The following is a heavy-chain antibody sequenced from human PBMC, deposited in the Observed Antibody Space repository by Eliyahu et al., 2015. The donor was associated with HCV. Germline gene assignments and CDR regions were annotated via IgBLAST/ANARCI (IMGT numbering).Heavy chain of an antibody. D-gene: IGHD2-21*01. CDR1: GFIFSDHX. J-gene: IGHJ4*02. Sequence: EVQLAESGGGLVQPGGSLRLSCXVSGFIFSDHXXXWVRQAPGKGPXWVARSRNKRNRYTTEYAAXVQGRFTISRDVSENILYLEMNYLNTEDTAVYYCARLACGGYECYSPPDDYWGQGTLITVSS. CDR2: SRNKRNRYTT. V-gene: IGHV3-72*01. CDR3: ARLACGGYECYSPPDDY.